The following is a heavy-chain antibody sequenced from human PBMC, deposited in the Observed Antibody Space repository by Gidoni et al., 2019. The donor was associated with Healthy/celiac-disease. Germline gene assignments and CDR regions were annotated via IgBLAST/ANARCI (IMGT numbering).Heavy chain of an antibody. V-gene: IGHV4-4*02. J-gene: IGHJ1*01. D-gene: IGHD2-15*01. CDR1: GGSISSSNW. CDR2: VYHSGST. Sequence: QVQLQEPGPGPVKPSRTLSLTCAVSGGSISSSNWWSWVRQPPGKGLEWIGEVYHSGSTNYNPSLKRRVTISVDKSKNQFSLKLSSVAAADTAVYYCARSAVVVVGATFRYFQHWGQGTLVTVSS. CDR3: ARSAVVVVGATFRYFQH.